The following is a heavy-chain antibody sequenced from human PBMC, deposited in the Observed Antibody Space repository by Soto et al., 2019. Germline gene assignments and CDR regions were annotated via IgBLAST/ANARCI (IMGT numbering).Heavy chain of an antibody. CDR1: GFTFNNFW. CDR2: INSDGTTT. J-gene: IGHJ4*02. Sequence: EVQLVESGGGLVQPGGSLRLSCAASGFTFNNFWMYWVRQTPEKGLVWVSGINSDGTTTIYADSVKGRFTISRDIAKNTLYVQMNRLTVEDTAIYYCVRGIRWGQGTLVTVSS. CDR3: VRGIR. V-gene: IGHV3-74*01. D-gene: IGHD3-3*02.